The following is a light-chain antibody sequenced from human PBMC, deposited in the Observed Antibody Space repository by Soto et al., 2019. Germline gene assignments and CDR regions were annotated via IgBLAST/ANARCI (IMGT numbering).Light chain of an antibody. CDR2: GNT. CDR3: LSFDSSLSVV. J-gene: IGLJ2*01. Sequence: QSVLTQPPSVSGAPGQRVTISCTGSSSNIGAGYDVHWYQQLPGRAPKLLIYGNTNRPSGVPDRFSGSKSGTSASLAITGLQDEDEAAYYCLSFDSSLSVVFGGGTKVTVL. CDR1: SSNIGAGYD. V-gene: IGLV1-40*01.